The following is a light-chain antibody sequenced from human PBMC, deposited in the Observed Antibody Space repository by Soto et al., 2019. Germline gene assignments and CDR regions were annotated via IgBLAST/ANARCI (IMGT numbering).Light chain of an antibody. CDR2: DVS. J-gene: IGLJ1*01. V-gene: IGLV2-14*03. CDR1: SSDVGGYNY. Sequence: QSVLTQPASVSGSPGQSITISCTGTSSDVGGYNYVSWYQQQHPGKAPKLLIFDVSNRPSGVSNRFSGSKSANTASLTISGLQSEDEADYYCSSYTSSSTYVFGTGTKVPVL. CDR3: SSYTSSSTYV.